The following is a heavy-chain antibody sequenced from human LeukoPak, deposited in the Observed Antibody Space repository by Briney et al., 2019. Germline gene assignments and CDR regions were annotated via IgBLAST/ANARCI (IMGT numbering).Heavy chain of an antibody. CDR2: LYSNGNT. J-gene: IGHJ4*02. Sequence: SETLSLTCSFSGGSIRGGGYYWGWVRQPPGKGLEWIVSLYSNGNTFYNPSLKSRVTISEESSKSQFSLKLRTVTAADTAVYFCWRAADHWGQGILVTVSS. CDR3: WRAADH. V-gene: IGHV4-39*01. CDR1: GGSIRGGGYY.